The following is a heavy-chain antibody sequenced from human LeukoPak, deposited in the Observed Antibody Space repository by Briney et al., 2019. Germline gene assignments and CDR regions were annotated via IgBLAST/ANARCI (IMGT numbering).Heavy chain of an antibody. Sequence: ASVKVSCKHSRFTSNNHYIHWVRQAPGQGLECVGIINPISGSTSYTQKRQGRVTMTSDMSTSTVYMELTSLRSEDTALYYCARDVMWYSGNGQNRLDYWGRGTLVTVSS. CDR1: RFTSNNHY. CDR2: INPISGST. V-gene: IGHV1-46*02. CDR3: ARDVMWYSGNGQNRLDY. J-gene: IGHJ4*02. D-gene: IGHD6-13*01.